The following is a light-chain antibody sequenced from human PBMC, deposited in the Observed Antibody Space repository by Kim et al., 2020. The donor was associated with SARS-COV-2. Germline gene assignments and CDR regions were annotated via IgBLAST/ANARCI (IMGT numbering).Light chain of an antibody. Sequence: DVVMTQSPLSLPVTLGQPASISCRSSQSLVHSDGNTYLSWFQQRPGQSPRRLIYKVSNRDSGVPDRFSGSGSGTDFTLKISRVEAEDFGVYYCLQCTHWPWTFGQGTKVDIK. J-gene: IGKJ1*01. CDR3: LQCTHWPWT. V-gene: IGKV2-30*02. CDR1: QSLVHSDGNTY. CDR2: KVS.